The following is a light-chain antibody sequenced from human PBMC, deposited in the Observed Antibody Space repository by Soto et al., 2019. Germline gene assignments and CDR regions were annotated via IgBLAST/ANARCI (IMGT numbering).Light chain of an antibody. J-gene: IGKJ1*01. Sequence: EVVMTQSPVTLSVSPGERATLSCRASQSVSSNLAWYQQKPGQAPMLLIYGASTRATGVPARFSGSGSGTEFTLTISSLQSEDFAVYYCQQYNNWPPWTFGQGTKVEIK. V-gene: IGKV3-15*01. CDR3: QQYNNWPPWT. CDR1: QSVSSN. CDR2: GAS.